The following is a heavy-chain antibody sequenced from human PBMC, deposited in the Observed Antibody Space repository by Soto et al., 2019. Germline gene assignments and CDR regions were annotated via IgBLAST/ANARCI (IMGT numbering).Heavy chain of an antibody. D-gene: IGHD3-22*01. J-gene: IGHJ6*02. Sequence: QVQLVQSGAEVKKPGSSVKVSCTASGGSLSNFGISWVRQAPGQGLEWMGAIIPVFGTPNYAQKFQDRVTINADESTTTGYREVRSLTSEDTAVYYCARGDATKIVVTTYYAMDVWGQWTTVTVSS. V-gene: IGHV1-69*12. CDR2: IIPVFGTP. CDR3: ARGDATKIVVTTYYAMDV. CDR1: GGSLSNFG.